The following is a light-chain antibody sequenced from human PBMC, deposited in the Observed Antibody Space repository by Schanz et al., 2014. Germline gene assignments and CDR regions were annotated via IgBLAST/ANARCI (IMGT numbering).Light chain of an antibody. V-gene: IGLV2-8*01. CDR2: DVN. J-gene: IGLJ3*02. Sequence: QSALTQPPSASGSPGQSVTISCTGTSSDVGGYNYVSWYQHHPGKAPKLMIFDVNNRPSGVPDRFSGSKSNNTASLTISGLQAEDEADYYCSSYTSSSNWVFGGGTKLTVL. CDR1: SSDVGGYNY. CDR3: SSYTSSSNWV.